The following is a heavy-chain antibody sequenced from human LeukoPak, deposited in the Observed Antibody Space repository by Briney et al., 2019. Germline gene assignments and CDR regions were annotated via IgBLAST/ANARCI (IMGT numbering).Heavy chain of an antibody. V-gene: IGHV4-31*11. CDR1: GGSFSGYY. D-gene: IGHD2-15*01. CDR3: ARSYCSGYYYFDY. J-gene: IGHJ4*02. Sequence: PSETLSLTCAVYGGSFSGYYWSWIRQHPGKGLEWIGYIYYSGSTYYNPSLKSRVTISVDTSKNQFSLKLSSVTAADTAVYYCARSYCSGYYYFDYWGEGTLVTVSS. CDR2: IYYSGST.